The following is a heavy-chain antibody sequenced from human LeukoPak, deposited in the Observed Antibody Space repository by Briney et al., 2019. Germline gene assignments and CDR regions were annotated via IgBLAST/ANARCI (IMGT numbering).Heavy chain of an antibody. CDR2: IYYSGST. V-gene: IGHV4-39*07. Sequence: SETLSLTCTVSGGSISSYYWGWIRRPPGKGLEWIGSIYYSGSTYYNPSLKSRVTMSADTSKNQFSLKLSSVTAADTAVYYCARVPRSYYYYYYMDVWGKGTTVTVSS. CDR1: GGSISSYY. CDR3: ARVPRSYYYYYYMDV. J-gene: IGHJ6*03.